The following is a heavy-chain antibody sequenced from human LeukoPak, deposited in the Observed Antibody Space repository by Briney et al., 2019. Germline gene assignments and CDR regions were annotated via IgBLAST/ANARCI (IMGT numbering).Heavy chain of an antibody. CDR1: GFTFSNYW. CDR3: AKGGLYYYDSSGYFDY. CDR2: INSDGLIT. V-gene: IGHV3-74*01. Sequence: GGSLRLSCAASGFTFSNYWMHWVRQAPGKGLVWVSRINSDGLITNYADSVKGRFTISRDNSKNTLYLQMNSLRAEDTAVYYCAKGGLYYYDSSGYFDYWGQGTLVTVSS. D-gene: IGHD3-22*01. J-gene: IGHJ4*02.